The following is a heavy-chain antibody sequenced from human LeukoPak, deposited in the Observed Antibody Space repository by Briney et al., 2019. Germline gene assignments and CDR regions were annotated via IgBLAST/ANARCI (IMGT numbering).Heavy chain of an antibody. CDR1: GFTFSSYG. CDR3: AKDHARGFDY. V-gene: IGHV3-23*01. J-gene: IGHJ4*02. D-gene: IGHD3-10*01. Sequence: GGSLRLSCAASGFTFSSYGMRWVRQAPGKGLEWVSAISGSGGSTYYADSVKGRFTISRDNSKNTLYLQMNSLRAEDTAVYYCAKDHARGFDYWGQGTLVTVSS. CDR2: ISGSGGST.